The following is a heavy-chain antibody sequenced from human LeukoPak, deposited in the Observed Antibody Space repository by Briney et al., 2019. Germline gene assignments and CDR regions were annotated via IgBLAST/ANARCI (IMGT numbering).Heavy chain of an antibody. Sequence: PGGSLRLSCAGSGFNFSGFVMTWVRQAPGKGLEWVSSISASGRSTYYADSVKGRFTISRDNSKNTLYLQVNSLRAEDTAVHHCAKKSPIFGVVIPLFDYWGQGTLVSVSS. CDR1: GFNFSGFV. J-gene: IGHJ4*02. CDR3: AKKSPIFGVVIPLFDY. CDR2: ISASGRST. V-gene: IGHV3-23*01. D-gene: IGHD3-3*01.